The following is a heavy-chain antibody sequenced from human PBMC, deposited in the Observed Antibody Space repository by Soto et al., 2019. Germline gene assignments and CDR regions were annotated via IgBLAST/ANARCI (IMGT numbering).Heavy chain of an antibody. D-gene: IGHD1-1*01. CDR3: ASRKRTSDAFDI. Sequence: PRESLKISCKASGYSFTPFWIGWVRQTPVKGLEWMGFIYLDDSDMRYSPSFQDQVTISADKSISTAYLQWSSLKASDTAMYYCASRKRTSDAFDIWGQGTMVTVSS. CDR1: GYSFTPFW. V-gene: IGHV5-51*01. J-gene: IGHJ3*02. CDR2: IYLDDSDM.